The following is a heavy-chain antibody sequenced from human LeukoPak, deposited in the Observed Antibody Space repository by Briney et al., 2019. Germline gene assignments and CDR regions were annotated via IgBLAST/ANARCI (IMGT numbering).Heavy chain of an antibody. Sequence: SETLSLTCTVSGGSISSSSYYWGWIRQPPGKGLEWIGSIYYSGSTYYNPSLKSRVTISVDTSKNQFSLKLSSVTAADTAVYYCARDGYYGSWIYWGQGTLVTVSS. J-gene: IGHJ4*02. CDR3: ARDGYYGSWIY. CDR2: IYYSGST. CDR1: GGSISSSSYY. D-gene: IGHD3-10*01. V-gene: IGHV4-39*07.